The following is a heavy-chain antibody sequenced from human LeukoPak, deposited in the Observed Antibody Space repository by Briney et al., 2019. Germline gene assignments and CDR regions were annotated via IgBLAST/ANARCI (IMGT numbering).Heavy chain of an antibody. D-gene: IGHD3-3*01. V-gene: IGHV1-2*02. CDR3: ARVLRLWSGFVDY. Sequence: ASVTVSCKASGYTFTGYYMHWVRHAPGQGLEWMGWVNPNSGGTNYAQKFQGRVTMTRDTSISTAYMELSRLRSDDTAVYYCARVLRLWSGFVDYWGQGTLVTVSS. CDR2: VNPNSGGT. J-gene: IGHJ4*02. CDR1: GYTFTGYY.